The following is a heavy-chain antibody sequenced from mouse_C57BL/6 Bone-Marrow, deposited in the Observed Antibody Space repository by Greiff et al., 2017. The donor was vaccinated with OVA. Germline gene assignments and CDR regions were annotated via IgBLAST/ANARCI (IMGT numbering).Heavy chain of an antibody. J-gene: IGHJ2*01. CDR2: IDPSDSYT. CDR1: GYTFTSYW. Sequence: QVQLQQPGAELVMPGASVKLSCKASGYTFTSYWMHWVKQRPGQGLEWIGEIDPSDSYTNYNQKFKGKSTLTVDKSSSTAYMQLSSLTSEYSAVYYCASGYYFDYWGQGTTLTVSS. V-gene: IGHV1-69*01. CDR3: ASGYYFDY.